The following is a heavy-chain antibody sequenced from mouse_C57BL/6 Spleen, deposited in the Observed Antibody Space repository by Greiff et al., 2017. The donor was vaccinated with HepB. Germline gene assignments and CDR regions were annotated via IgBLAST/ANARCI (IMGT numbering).Heavy chain of an antibody. D-gene: IGHD2-3*01. CDR3: ARRAGYLNYFDY. CDR2: IDPSDSYT. V-gene: IGHV1-69*01. J-gene: IGHJ2*01. CDR1: GYTFTSYW. Sequence: QVQLQQSGAELVMPGASVKLSCKASGYTFTSYWMHWVKQRPGQGLEWIGEIDPSDSYTNYNQKFKGKSTLTVDKSSSTAYMQLSSLTSEDSAVYYCARRAGYLNYFDYWGQGTTLTVSS.